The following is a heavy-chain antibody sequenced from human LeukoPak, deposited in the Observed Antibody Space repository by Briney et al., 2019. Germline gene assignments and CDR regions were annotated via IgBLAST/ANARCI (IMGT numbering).Heavy chain of an antibody. Sequence: SQTLSLTCTVSGGSISSGDYYWSWIRQPPGKGLEWIGYIYYSGSTYYNPSLKSRVTISVDTSKTQFSLKLSSVTAADTAVYYCARVIFPGDIVVVPAAGGFDPWGQGTLVTVSS. D-gene: IGHD2-2*01. CDR1: GGSISSGDYY. J-gene: IGHJ5*02. CDR3: ARVIFPGDIVVVPAAGGFDP. CDR2: IYYSGST. V-gene: IGHV4-30-4*01.